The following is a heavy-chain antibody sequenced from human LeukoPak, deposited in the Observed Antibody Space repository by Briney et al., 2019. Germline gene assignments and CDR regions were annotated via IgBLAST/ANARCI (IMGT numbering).Heavy chain of an antibody. Sequence: PGGSLRLSCAASGFTFNTYDMSWVRQSPVKGLEWVSGLSGSGDRTYYTDSVKGRFTISRDNSKNTVYLQMNTLRAEDTAVYYCARDGGYWGQGTLVTVSS. CDR3: ARDGGY. D-gene: IGHD3-16*01. J-gene: IGHJ4*02. CDR2: LSGSGDRT. CDR1: GFTFNTYD. V-gene: IGHV3-23*01.